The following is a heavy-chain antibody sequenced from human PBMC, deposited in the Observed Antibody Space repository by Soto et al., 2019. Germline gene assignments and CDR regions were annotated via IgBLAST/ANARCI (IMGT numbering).Heavy chain of an antibody. CDR2: INHSGST. Sequence: PSETLSLTCAVYGGSFSGYYWSWIRQPPGKGLEWIGEINHSGSTNYNPSLKSRVTISVDTFKNQFSLKLSSVTAADTAVYYCARGRRWLSFFDYWGQGTLVTVSS. J-gene: IGHJ4*02. V-gene: IGHV4-34*01. CDR3: ARGRRWLSFFDY. CDR1: GGSFSGYY. D-gene: IGHD4-17*01.